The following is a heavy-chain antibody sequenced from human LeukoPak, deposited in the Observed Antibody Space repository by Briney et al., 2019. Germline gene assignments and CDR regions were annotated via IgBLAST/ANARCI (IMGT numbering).Heavy chain of an antibody. CDR2: IYYSGST. CDR3: ARHMFGSGSYFPPEFDY. V-gene: IGHV4-39*01. Sequence: KPSETLSLTCTVSGGSISSSSYYWGWIRQPPGKGLEWIGSIYYSGSTCYNPSLKSRVTISVDTSKNQFSLKLSSVTAADTAVYYCARHMFGSGSYFPPEFDYWGQGTLVTVSS. D-gene: IGHD3-10*01. J-gene: IGHJ4*02. CDR1: GGSISSSSYY.